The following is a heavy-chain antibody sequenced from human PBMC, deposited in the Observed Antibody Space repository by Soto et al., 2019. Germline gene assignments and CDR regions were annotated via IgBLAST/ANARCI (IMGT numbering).Heavy chain of an antibody. CDR3: AGDSSGLLTQYYYYYYGMDV. CDR1: GYTFTSYD. D-gene: IGHD3-22*01. CDR2: INAGNGNT. J-gene: IGHJ6*02. Sequence: ASVKVSCKASGYTFTSYDINWVRQATGQGLEWMGWINAGNGNTKYSQKFQGRVTITRDTSASTAYMELSSLRSEDTAVYYCAGDSSGLLTQYYYYYYGMDVWGQGTKVTVSS. V-gene: IGHV1-3*01.